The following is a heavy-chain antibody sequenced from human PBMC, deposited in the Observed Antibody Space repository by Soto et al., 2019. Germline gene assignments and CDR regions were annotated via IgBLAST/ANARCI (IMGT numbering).Heavy chain of an antibody. J-gene: IGHJ4*02. V-gene: IGHV1-18*04. Sequence: ASVKVSCKASGYTFSSYGVTWVRQAPGHGLEWMGWISAYNGNIVYAEKFQGRVTMTTDTSTSTAYMEVRSLSSDETAVYYCARVEGYFDSSGYAHWGQGTLVTVSS. CDR1: GYTFSSYG. CDR2: ISAYNGNI. D-gene: IGHD3-22*01. CDR3: ARVEGYFDSSGYAH.